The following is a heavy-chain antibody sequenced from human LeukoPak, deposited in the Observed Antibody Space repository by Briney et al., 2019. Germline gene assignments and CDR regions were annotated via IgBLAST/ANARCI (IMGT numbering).Heavy chain of an antibody. CDR1: GGSISSYY. Sequence: SETPSLTCTVSGGSISSYYWSWIRQPPGKGLEWIGYIYYSGSTNYNPSLKSRVTMSVDTSKNQFSLKLSSVTAADTAVYYCARDGGYDSSFDPWGQGTLVTVSS. D-gene: IGHD3-22*01. V-gene: IGHV4-59*12. J-gene: IGHJ5*02. CDR2: IYYSGST. CDR3: ARDGGYDSSFDP.